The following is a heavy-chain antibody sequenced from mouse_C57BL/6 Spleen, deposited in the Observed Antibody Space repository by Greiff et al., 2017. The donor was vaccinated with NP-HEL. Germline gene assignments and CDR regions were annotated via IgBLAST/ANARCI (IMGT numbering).Heavy chain of an antibody. CDR3: ARTIYYGYAAY. D-gene: IGHD2-2*01. J-gene: IGHJ3*01. Sequence: VQLQQSGPELVKPGASVKIPCKASGYTFTDYNMDWVKQSHGKSLEWIGDINPNNGGTTYNQKFKGKATLTVDKSSSTAYMELRSLTSEDTAVDYCARTIYYGYAAYWGQGTLVTVSA. CDR2: INPNNGGT. V-gene: IGHV1-18*01. CDR1: GYTFTDYN.